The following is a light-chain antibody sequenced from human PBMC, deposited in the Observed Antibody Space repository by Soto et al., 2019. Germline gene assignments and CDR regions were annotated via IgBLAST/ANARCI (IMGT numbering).Light chain of an antibody. J-gene: IGLJ2*01. V-gene: IGLV6-57*04. CDR3: QSYESSHHPPVV. CDR1: SGSIASNY. CDR2: EDN. Sequence: NFMLTQPHSVSESPGKTVTISCTRSSGSIASNYVQWYQQRQGSAPTTVIYEDNQRPSGVPDRFSGSIDSSSNSASLTISGLKTEDEADYYCQSYESSHHPPVVFGGGTQLTVL.